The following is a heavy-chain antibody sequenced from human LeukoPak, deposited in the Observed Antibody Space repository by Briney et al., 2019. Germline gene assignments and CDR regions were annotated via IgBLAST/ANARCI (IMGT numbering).Heavy chain of an antibody. J-gene: IGHJ4*02. Sequence: GGSLRLSCAASGFTFSSYEMNWVRQAPGKGLEWVSYISSSGSTIYYADSVKGRFTISRDNAKNSLYLQMNSLRAEDTAVYYCARDGYYYDSSGYYYLGYFDYWGQGTLVTVSS. CDR1: GFTFSSYE. D-gene: IGHD3-22*01. CDR3: ARDGYYYDSSGYYYLGYFDY. CDR2: ISSSGSTI. V-gene: IGHV3-48*03.